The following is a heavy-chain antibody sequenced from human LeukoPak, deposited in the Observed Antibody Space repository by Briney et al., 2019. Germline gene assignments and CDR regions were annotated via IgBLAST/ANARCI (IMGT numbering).Heavy chain of an antibody. CDR2: INHSGST. J-gene: IGHJ4*02. CDR1: GGSFSGYY. V-gene: IGHV4-34*01. D-gene: IGHD1-7*01. CDR3: ARDPPAGTSPY. Sequence: SETLSLTCAVYGGSFSGYYWSWIRQPPGKGLEWIGEINHSGSTNYNPSLKSRVTISVDTSKNQFSLKLSSVTATDTAVYYCARDPPAGTSPYWGQGTLVTVSS.